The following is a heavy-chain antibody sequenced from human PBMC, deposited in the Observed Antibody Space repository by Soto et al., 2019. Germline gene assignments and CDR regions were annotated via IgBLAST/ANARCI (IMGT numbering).Heavy chain of an antibody. D-gene: IGHD2-21*02. CDR2: IYYSGST. V-gene: IGHV4-59*01. Sequence: QVQLQESGPGLVKPSETLSLTCTVSGGSISSYYWSWIRQPPGKGLEWIGYIYYSGSTNYNPSLTSRVTXLXDSXKNPFSLKLSSVTAADTAVYYCARGPPSYCGGDCYSDYFDHWGQGTLVTVSS. CDR3: ARGPPSYCGGDCYSDYFDH. J-gene: IGHJ4*02. CDR1: GGSISSYY.